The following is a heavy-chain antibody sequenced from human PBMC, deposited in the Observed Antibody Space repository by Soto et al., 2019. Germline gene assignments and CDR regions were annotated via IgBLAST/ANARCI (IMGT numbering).Heavy chain of an antibody. Sequence: QITLKESGPTLVKPTQTLTLTCTFSGFSLSTSGVGVGWIRQPPGKALEWLALIYWDDDKRYSPSLKSRLTITKDTSKNQVVLTMTNMDPVDTATYYCAHKGRCGYDLYFDYWGQGTLVTVSS. V-gene: IGHV2-5*02. CDR2: IYWDDDK. J-gene: IGHJ4*02. D-gene: IGHD5-12*01. CDR1: GFSLSTSGVG. CDR3: AHKGRCGYDLYFDY.